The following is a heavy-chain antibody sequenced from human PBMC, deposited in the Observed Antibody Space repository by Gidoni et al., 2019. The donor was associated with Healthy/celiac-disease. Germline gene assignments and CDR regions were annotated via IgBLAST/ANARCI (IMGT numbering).Heavy chain of an antibody. V-gene: IGHV1-69*01. Sequence: QVQLVQSGAEVKKPGSSVKVSCKASGGTFSSYAISCVRQAPGQGLEWLGGSIPICGTANDAQKFQGRVTITADEYTSTAYMELSSLRSEDTAVYYCARDPMTTVTHETDYYYYGMDVWGQGTTVTVSS. D-gene: IGHD4-4*01. CDR2: SIPICGTA. J-gene: IGHJ6*02. CDR3: ARDPMTTVTHETDYYYYGMDV. CDR1: GGTFSSYA.